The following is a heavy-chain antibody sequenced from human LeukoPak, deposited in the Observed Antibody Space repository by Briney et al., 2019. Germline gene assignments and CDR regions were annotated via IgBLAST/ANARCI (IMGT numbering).Heavy chain of an antibody. CDR3: AKGADYYDSSGLNWFDP. Sequence: PGGSLRLSCAASGFTFSSYSMNWVRQAPGKGLEWVSGISWNSGSIGYADSVKGRFTISRDNAKNSLYLQMNSLRAEDTALYYCAKGADYYDSSGLNWFDPWGQGTLVTVSS. CDR1: GFTFSSYS. D-gene: IGHD3-22*01. J-gene: IGHJ5*02. CDR2: ISWNSGSI. V-gene: IGHV3-9*01.